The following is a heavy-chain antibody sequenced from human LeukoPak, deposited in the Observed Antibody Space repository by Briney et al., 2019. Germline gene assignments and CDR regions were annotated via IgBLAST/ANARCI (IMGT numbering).Heavy chain of an antibody. CDR2: ISAYNGNT. CDR1: GYTFTSYG. V-gene: IGHV1-18*01. D-gene: IGHD6-25*01. Sequence: GASVKVSCKASGYTFTSYGISWVRQAPGQGLEWMGWISAYNGNTNYAQKLQGRVTMTTDTSTSTAYMELRSLRSDDTAVYYCASSDSSGWGYYYYMDVWGKGTTVTVSS. J-gene: IGHJ6*03. CDR3: ASSDSSGWGYYYYMDV.